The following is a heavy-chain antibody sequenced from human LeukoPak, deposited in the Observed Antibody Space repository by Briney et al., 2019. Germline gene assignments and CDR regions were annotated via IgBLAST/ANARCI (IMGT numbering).Heavy chain of an antibody. CDR1: GDTFSIYV. D-gene: IGHD2-2*02. CDR3: ARAPAIVAVPAAIPQHYYYDYIDV. Sequence: SVKVSCKASGDTFSIYVISWVRQAPGQGLEWMGGLIPIFGTTNYAQKFKGRVTITTDESTSTAYMELSSLTSEDTAVYYCARAPAIVAVPAAIPQHYYYDYIDVWGKGTTVTVSS. J-gene: IGHJ6*03. CDR2: LIPIFGTT. V-gene: IGHV1-69*05.